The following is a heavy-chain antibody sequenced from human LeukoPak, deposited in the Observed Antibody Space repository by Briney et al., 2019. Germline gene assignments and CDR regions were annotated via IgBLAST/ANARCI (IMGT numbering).Heavy chain of an antibody. CDR2: IYYSGST. D-gene: IGHD6-13*01. CDR1: DGSISIGSYY. CDR3: ARTGYSSGWYYFDY. Sequence: SQILSLTCSVTDGSISIGSYYWSWIRQHPGKGLELIGYIYYSGSTYYNPSPKSRVTISVDTSKNQFSLKLSSVTAADTAVYYCARTGYSSGWYYFDYWGQGTLVTVSS. V-gene: IGHV4-31*03. J-gene: IGHJ4*02.